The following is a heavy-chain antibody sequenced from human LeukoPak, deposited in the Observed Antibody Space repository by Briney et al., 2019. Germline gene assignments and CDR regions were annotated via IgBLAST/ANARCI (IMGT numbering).Heavy chain of an antibody. D-gene: IGHD3/OR15-3a*01. J-gene: IGHJ4*02. CDR2: IYYSGNT. CDR1: GVSISSSNSY. CDR3: ARQTGSGLFILP. V-gene: IGHV4-39*01. Sequence: SETLSLTCTASGVSISSSNSYWGWIRQPPGKGLEWIGSIYYSGNTYYNASLKSQVSISIDTSKNQFSLRLTSVTAADTAVYYCARQTGSGLFILPGGQGTLVTISS.